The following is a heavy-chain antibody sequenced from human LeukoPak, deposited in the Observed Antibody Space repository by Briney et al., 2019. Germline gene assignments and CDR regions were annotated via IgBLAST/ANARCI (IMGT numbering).Heavy chain of an antibody. CDR1: GGTFSSYA. J-gene: IGHJ3*02. CDR3: ARGGGYCGGDCYSDAFDI. Sequence: SVKVSCTASGGTFSSYAISWVRQAPGQGLEWMGRIIPILGIANYAQKLQGRVTITADKSTSTAYMELSSLRSEDTAVYYCARGGGYCGGDCYSDAFDIWGQGTMVTVSS. CDR2: IIPILGIA. V-gene: IGHV1-69*04. D-gene: IGHD2-21*02.